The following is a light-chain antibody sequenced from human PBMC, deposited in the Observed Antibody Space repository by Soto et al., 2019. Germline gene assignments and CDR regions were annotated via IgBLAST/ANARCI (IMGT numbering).Light chain of an antibody. J-gene: IGKJ5*01. CDR3: QQYNNWPRSIT. V-gene: IGKV3D-15*01. CDR2: DAS. CDR1: QSVGRY. Sequence: EIVLTQSPGTLSLSPGERATLSCRASQSVGRYLVWYQQKPGQAPRLLIYDASNRATGIPARFSGSGSGTEFTLTISSLQSEDFAVYYCQQYNNWPRSITFGHGTRLEIK.